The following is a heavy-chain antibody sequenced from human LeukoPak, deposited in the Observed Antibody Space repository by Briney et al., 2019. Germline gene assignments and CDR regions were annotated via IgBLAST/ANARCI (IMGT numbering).Heavy chain of an antibody. Sequence: GASVKVSCKASGYTFTNYYIHWMRQAPDQGLDWGGIINLNAVTTRYAQKFQGRITVTRDTSTSTVYMELSSLRSEDTAVYFCAREGAAEAKNFDYWGQGTLVIVSS. D-gene: IGHD6-25*01. CDR1: GYTFTNYY. CDR2: INLNAVTT. CDR3: AREGAAEAKNFDY. J-gene: IGHJ4*02. V-gene: IGHV1-46*01.